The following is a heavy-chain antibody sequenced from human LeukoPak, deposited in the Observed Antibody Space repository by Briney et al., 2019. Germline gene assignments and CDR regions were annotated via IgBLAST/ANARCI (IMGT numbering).Heavy chain of an antibody. CDR3: ARDFYRYDSSGYLDAFDI. D-gene: IGHD3-22*01. CDR2: IIPIFGTA. CDR1: GGTFNRYV. J-gene: IGHJ3*02. V-gene: IGHV1-69*05. Sequence: SVKVSCKASGGTFNRYVISWVRQAPGQGLEWMGRIIPIFGTAHYAQKFQGTVTLTTDQSTSTAYPELSSLRSEDTAEYYCARDFYRYDSSGYLDAFDIWGQGTMVTVSS.